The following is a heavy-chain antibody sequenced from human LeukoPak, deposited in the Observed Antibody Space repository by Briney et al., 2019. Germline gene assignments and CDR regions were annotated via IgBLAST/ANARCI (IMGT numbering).Heavy chain of an antibody. CDR3: ARVAYCTKGVCINFDL. V-gene: IGHV1-2*02. J-gene: IGHJ4*02. CDR1: GYTFTGSY. D-gene: IGHD2-8*01. Sequence: ASLKVSCKASGYTFTGSYIHWMRQAPGQGLEWMGWINPNSGGTKYAQNFRGRLTVTRDTSTSTAYMELSGLRADDTAVYYCARVAYCTKGVCINFDLWGQGTLVTVSS. CDR2: INPNSGGT.